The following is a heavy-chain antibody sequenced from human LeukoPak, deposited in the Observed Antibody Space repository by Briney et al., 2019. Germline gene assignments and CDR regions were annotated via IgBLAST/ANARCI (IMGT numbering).Heavy chain of an antibody. J-gene: IGHJ5*02. CDR2: ISSSGSTI. Sequence: GGSLRLSCAASGFTFSDYDMSWIRQAPGKGLEWVSYISSSGSTIDYADSVKGRFTLSRDKAKNSLYLQMNSLRAQDTAVYYCARDYVPHRQLGWFDTWGEGTLVTVSS. D-gene: IGHD3-10*02. CDR3: ARDYVPHRQLGWFDT. V-gene: IGHV3-11*01. CDR1: GFTFSDYD.